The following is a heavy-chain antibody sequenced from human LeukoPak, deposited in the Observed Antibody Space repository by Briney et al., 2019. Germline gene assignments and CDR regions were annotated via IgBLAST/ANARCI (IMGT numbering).Heavy chain of an antibody. CDR1: GYTFTIYD. CDR3: ARGPPPITMIVVPHDLCYYYGMDV. V-gene: IGHV1-8*01. CDR2: MNPNSGNT. J-gene: IGHJ6*02. Sequence: ASVKVSCKASGYTFTIYDINWVRQATGQGLEWMGWMNPNSGNTGYAQKFQGRVTMTRNTSISTAYMELSSLRSEDTAVYYCARGPPPITMIVVPHDLCYYYGMDVWGQGTTVTVSS. D-gene: IGHD3-22*01.